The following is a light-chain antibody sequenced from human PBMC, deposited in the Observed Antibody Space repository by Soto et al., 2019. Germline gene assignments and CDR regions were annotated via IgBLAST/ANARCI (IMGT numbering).Light chain of an antibody. V-gene: IGKV3-20*01. J-gene: IGKJ5*01. CDR2: AAS. CDR1: QSVNSNY. Sequence: EIVLTQSPGTLSLSPGERATLSCRSSQSVNSNYLAWYQQKPGQAPRLLIYAASSRAAGIPDRFSGSGSGTDFTLTISRLEPEDFAVYYCHHYGSSPLTFGQGTRLEI. CDR3: HHYGSSPLT.